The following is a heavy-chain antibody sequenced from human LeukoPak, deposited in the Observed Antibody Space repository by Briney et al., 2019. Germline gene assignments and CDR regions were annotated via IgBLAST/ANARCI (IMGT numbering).Heavy chain of an antibody. Sequence: SETLSLTCGVYGGSFSDYYWSWIRQPPGKGLEWIGEINHSGSTNYNPSLKSRVTISVDTSKNQFSLKMSSVTAADTAVYYCARGGITVAGTLGYWGQGTLVTVPS. V-gene: IGHV4-34*01. CDR1: GGSFSDYY. CDR3: ARGGITVAGTLGY. J-gene: IGHJ4*02. D-gene: IGHD6-19*01. CDR2: INHSGST.